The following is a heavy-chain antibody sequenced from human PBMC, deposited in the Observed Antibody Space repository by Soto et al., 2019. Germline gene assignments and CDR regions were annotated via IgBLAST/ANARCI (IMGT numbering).Heavy chain of an antibody. V-gene: IGHV3-7*02. D-gene: IGHD2-2*01. CDR1: GFTFSSYW. CDR3: ARVGRIVVVPAALWYFDL. J-gene: IGHJ2*01. Sequence: PGGSLRLSCAASGFTFSSYWMSWVRQAPGKGLEWVANIKQDGSEKYYVDSVKGRFTISRDNAKNSLYLQMNSLRAEDTAVYYCARVGRIVVVPAALWYFDLWGRGTLVTVSS. CDR2: IKQDGSEK.